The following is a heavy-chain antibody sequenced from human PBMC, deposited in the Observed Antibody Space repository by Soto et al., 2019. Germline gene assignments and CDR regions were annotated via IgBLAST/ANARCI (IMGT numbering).Heavy chain of an antibody. CDR2: SIPIFGTA. J-gene: IGHJ6*02. CDR1: GGTFRSYV. D-gene: IGHD3-10*01. V-gene: IGHV1-69*18. Sequence: QVQLVQSGAEVKKAGSSVKVSCKASGGTFRSYVITWVRQAPGQGLEWMGRSIPIFGTANYAQKFQGRVTIIADESTSTAYMELSSLRSEDTAVYYCAIESGLTRGLDVWGQGPTVTVSS. CDR3: AIESGLTRGLDV.